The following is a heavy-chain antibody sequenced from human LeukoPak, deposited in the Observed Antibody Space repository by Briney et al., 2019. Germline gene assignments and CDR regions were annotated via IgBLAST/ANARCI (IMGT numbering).Heavy chain of an antibody. CDR2: INHSGST. D-gene: IGHD3-10*02. Sequence: SETLSLTCAVSGGSFSGYYWSWIRQPPGKGLEWIGEINHSGSTNYNPSLKSRVTISGDTSKNQFSLQLSSVTAADTAVYYCARESGSYLRRSWLNPWGQGTLVTVSS. CDR3: ARESGSYLRRSWLNP. J-gene: IGHJ5*02. CDR1: GGSFSGYY. V-gene: IGHV4-34*01.